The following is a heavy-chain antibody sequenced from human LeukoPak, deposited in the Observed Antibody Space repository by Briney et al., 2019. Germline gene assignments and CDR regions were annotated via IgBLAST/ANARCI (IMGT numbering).Heavy chain of an antibody. Sequence: PGGSLRLSCAASGFTFSSSWLHWVRQAPGKGLEWVAVIWYDGSNKYYADSVKGRFTISRDNSKNTLYLQMNSLRAEDTAVYYCARGGFGPILAALFDYWGQGTLVTVSS. CDR3: ARGGFGPILAALFDY. D-gene: IGHD3/OR15-3a*01. J-gene: IGHJ4*02. CDR2: IWYDGSNK. CDR1: GFTFSSSW. V-gene: IGHV3-33*08.